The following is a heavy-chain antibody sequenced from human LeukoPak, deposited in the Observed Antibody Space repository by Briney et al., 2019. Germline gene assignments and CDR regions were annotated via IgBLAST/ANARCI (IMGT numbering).Heavy chain of an antibody. J-gene: IGHJ1*01. CDR3: ARASGSYFSLAEYFQH. CDR2: IKQDGNEK. CDR1: GFTFSSYW. V-gene: IGHV3-7*01. Sequence: GRSLRLSCAASGFTFSSYWMSWVRQAPGKGLEWVANIKQDGNEKYYVDSVKGRFTISRDNAKNSLYLQMNSLRAEDTAVYYCARASGSYFSLAEYFQHWGQGTLVTVSS. D-gene: IGHD1-26*01.